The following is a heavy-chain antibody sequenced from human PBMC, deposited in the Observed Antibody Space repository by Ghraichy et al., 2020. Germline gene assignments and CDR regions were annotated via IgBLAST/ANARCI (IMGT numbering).Heavy chain of an antibody. J-gene: IGHJ4*02. CDR3: ARTPNLS. V-gene: IGHV3-23*01. CDR1: GFTLMNYA. CDR2: ISGNGVNT. Sequence: LNISCVASGFTLMNYAMSWVRQAPGKGLEGVSIISGNGVNTDYADSVKGRFTVSRDNSKNTLYLQMNSLRAEDTAVYFCARTPNLSWGQGTLVTVSA. D-gene: IGHD1-7*01.